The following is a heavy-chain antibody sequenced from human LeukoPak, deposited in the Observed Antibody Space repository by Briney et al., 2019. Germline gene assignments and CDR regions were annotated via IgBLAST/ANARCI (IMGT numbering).Heavy chain of an antibody. CDR3: AELGITMIGGV. D-gene: IGHD3-10*02. J-gene: IGHJ6*04. CDR1: GFTVSSNY. V-gene: IGHV3-53*01. CDR2: IYSGGGT. Sequence: GGSLRLSCAASGFTVSSNYMSWVRQAPGKGLEWVSVIYSGGGTYYADSVKGRFTISRDNSKNTLYLQMNSLRAEDTAVYYCAELGITMIGGVWGKGTTVTISS.